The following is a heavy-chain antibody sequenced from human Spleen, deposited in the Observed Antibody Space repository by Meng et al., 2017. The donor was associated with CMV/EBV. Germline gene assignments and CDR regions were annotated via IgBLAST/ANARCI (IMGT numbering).Heavy chain of an antibody. J-gene: IGHJ3*02. CDR3: ARAYYVFWSGYDAFDI. V-gene: IGHV1-2*02. CDR2: INPYSGGT. D-gene: IGHD3-3*01. Sequence: ASVKVSCKASGYTFTGYSMHWVRQAPGQGLEWMGWINPYSGGTNYAQKFQGRVTMTRDTSISTAYMELSRLRSDDTAVYYCARAYYVFWSGYDAFDIWGQGTMVTVSS. CDR1: GYTFTGYS.